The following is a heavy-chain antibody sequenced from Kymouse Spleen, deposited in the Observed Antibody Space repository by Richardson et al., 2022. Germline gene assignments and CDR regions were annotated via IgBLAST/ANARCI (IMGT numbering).Heavy chain of an antibody. CDR2: IYYSGST. D-gene: IGHD6-6*01. Sequence: QVQLQESGPGLVKPSETLSLTCTVSGGSVSSGSYYWSWIRQPPGKGLEWIGYIYYSGSTNYNPSLKSRVTISVDTSKNQFSLKLSSVTAADTAVYYCARDRPGQLADYYYYYGMDVWGQGTTVTVSS. CDR3: ARDRPGQLADYYYYYGMDV. CDR1: GGSVSSGSYY. V-gene: IGHV4-61*01. J-gene: IGHJ6*02.